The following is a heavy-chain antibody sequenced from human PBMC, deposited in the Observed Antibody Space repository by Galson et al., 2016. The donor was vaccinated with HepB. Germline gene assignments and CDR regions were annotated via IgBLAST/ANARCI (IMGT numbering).Heavy chain of an antibody. CDR3: VRGVYGDHGWFDY. CDR1: GFTVSNNY. V-gene: IGHV3-66*02. Sequence: SLRLSCAASGFTVSNNYMTWVRQAPGKGLENVSVIYSGGTTYYADSVKGRFTISRDNSQNSLFLQMNTLRAEDTAVYFCVRGVYGDHGWFDYWGQGTLVTVSS. D-gene: IGHD4-17*01. J-gene: IGHJ4*02. CDR2: IYSGGTT.